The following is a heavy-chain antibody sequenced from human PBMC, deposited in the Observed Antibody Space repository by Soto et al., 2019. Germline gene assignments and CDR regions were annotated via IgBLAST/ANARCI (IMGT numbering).Heavy chain of an antibody. CDR3: ARLSISGYYYWFDP. CDR1: GYCISSGYY. CDR2: IYHSGAT. V-gene: IGHV4-38-2*01. Sequence: SETMSLPCAVSGYCISSGYYWGWIRQPPGKGLEWIGSIYHSGATYYNPSLESRVTISVDTSKNHFSLKLRSVTAADTAVYFWARLSISGYYYWFDPWGQGTLVTVSS. D-gene: IGHD3-22*01. J-gene: IGHJ5*02.